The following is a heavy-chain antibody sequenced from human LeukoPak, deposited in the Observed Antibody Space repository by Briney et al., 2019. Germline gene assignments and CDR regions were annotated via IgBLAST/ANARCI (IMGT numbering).Heavy chain of an antibody. J-gene: IGHJ3*02. CDR2: INHSGGT. V-gene: IGHV4-34*01. Sequence: SETLSLTCAVYGGSFSGYYWSWIRQPPGKGLEWIGEINHSGGTNYNPSLKSRVTISVDTSKNQFSLKLSSVTAADTAVYYCARSLNHAFDIWGQGTMVTVSS. CDR1: GGSFSGYY. D-gene: IGHD1-14*01. CDR3: ARSLNHAFDI.